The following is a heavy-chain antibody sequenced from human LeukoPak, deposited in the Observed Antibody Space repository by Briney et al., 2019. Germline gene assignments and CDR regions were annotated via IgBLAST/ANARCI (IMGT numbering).Heavy chain of an antibody. D-gene: IGHD6-19*01. CDR3: AKDQWRSLLAVAGTPYYYYGMDV. Sequence: GGSLRLSCAASGFTFSTYAMSWVRQAPGKGLEWVSAISGSGGSTYYADSMKGRFTISRDNSKNTLYLQMNSLRAEDTAVYYCAKDQWRSLLAVAGTPYYYYGMDVWGQGTTVTVSS. CDR1: GFTFSTYA. J-gene: IGHJ6*02. CDR2: ISGSGGST. V-gene: IGHV3-23*01.